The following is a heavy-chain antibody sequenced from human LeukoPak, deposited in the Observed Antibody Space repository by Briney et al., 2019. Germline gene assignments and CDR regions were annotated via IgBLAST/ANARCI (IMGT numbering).Heavy chain of an antibody. D-gene: IGHD4-17*01. CDR2: IYYSGST. V-gene: IGHV4-39*01. J-gene: IGHJ4*02. CDR3: ARQDYGDYAFDY. Sequence: SETLSLTCTVSGGSISSSSYYWGWIRQPPGKGLEWIGNIYYSGSTYYNPSLKSRVTISVDTSENQFSLKLSSVTAADTAVYYCARQDYGDYAFDYWGQGTLVTVSS. CDR1: GGSISSSSYY.